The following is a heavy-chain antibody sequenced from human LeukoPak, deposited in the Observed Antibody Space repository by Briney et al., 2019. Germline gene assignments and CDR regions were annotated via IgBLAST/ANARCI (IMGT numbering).Heavy chain of an antibody. CDR2: IKSKTDGGTK. J-gene: IGHJ1*01. D-gene: IGHD4-17*01. Sequence: PGGSLRLSCAASGFTISNDWMSWVRQAPGKGLEWVGRIKSKTDGGTKDYAAPVKGRFNISRDDSKNTLYLQMNSLKTEDTAVYYCTTDFPNLGDYLFQHWGQGTLVTVSS. V-gene: IGHV3-15*01. CDR3: TTDFPNLGDYLFQH. CDR1: GFTISNDW.